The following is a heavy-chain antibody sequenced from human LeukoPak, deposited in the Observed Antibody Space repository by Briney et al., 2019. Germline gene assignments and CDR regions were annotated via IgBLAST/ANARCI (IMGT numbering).Heavy chain of an antibody. D-gene: IGHD4/OR15-4a*01. V-gene: IGHV4-39*02. CDR1: GGSISSSSSY. J-gene: IGHJ3*01. Sequence: PETLSLTCTVSGGSISSSSSYWAWIRQPPGKGLEWIGSIYYSGSTYYNPSLKSRVTISVDTSKNHFSLKLNSVTAADTAVYYCARSRYFGANAADGFDVWGQGTMVTVSS. CDR2: IYYSGST. CDR3: ARSRYFGANAADGFDV.